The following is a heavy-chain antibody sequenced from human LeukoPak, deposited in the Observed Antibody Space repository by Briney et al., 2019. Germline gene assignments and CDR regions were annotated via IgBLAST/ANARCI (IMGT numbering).Heavy chain of an antibody. CDR3: ALDYYGSGSYLY. J-gene: IGHJ4*02. D-gene: IGHD3-10*01. CDR2: ISAYNGNT. CDR1: GYTFTSYG. Sequence: ASVKVSCKASGYTFTSYGISWVRQAPGQGLEWMGWISAYNGNTNYAQKLQGRVTMTTDTSTSTAYMELRSLRSDDTAVYYSALDYYGSGSYLYWGQGTLVTVSS. V-gene: IGHV1-18*01.